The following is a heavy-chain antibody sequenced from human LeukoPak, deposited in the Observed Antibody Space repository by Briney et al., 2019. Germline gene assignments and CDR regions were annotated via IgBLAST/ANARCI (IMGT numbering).Heavy chain of an antibody. J-gene: IGHJ4*02. CDR3: EATYILYYFDY. CDR2: ISGSGGST. V-gene: IGHV3-23*01. D-gene: IGHD1-26*01. CDR1: GSTFSSYA. Sequence: GGSLRLSCAASGSTFSSYAMSWVRQAPGKGLEWVSAISGSGGSTYYADSVKGRFTISRDNSKNTLYLQMNSLRAEDTAVYYCEATYILYYFDYWGQGTLVTVSS.